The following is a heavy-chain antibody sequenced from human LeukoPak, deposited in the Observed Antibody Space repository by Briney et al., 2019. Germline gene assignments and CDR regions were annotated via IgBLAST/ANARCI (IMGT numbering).Heavy chain of an antibody. CDR2: IKSKTDGGTT. CDR3: TTDNGVDTRRGY. Sequence: GGSLRLSCAASGFTFSDAWMSWVRPAPGKGLEWVGRIKSKTDGGTTDYAAPVKGRFTMPRDDSKSTMYLQMNSLNSDDTAVYYCTTDNGVDTRRGYWGQGILVTVSS. CDR1: GFTFSDAW. V-gene: IGHV3-15*01. D-gene: IGHD4-17*01. J-gene: IGHJ4*02.